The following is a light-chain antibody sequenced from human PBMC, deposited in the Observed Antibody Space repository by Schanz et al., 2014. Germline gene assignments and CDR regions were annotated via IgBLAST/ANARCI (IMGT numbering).Light chain of an antibody. CDR2: EDT. Sequence: QSALAQPASVSGSPGQSITISCTGTSSDVGNYRLVSWYQQHPGKAPKLIISEDTERPSGVSHRFSGSKSANTASLTISGLQAEDEADYYCSSYAGNNIWVFGGGTKLTVL. V-gene: IGLV2-23*01. CDR3: SSYAGNNIWV. J-gene: IGLJ3*02. CDR1: SSDVGNYRL.